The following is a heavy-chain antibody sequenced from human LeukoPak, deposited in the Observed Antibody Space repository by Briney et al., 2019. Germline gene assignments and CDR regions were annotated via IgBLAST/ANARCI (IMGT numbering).Heavy chain of an antibody. CDR1: GFTFSSYN. V-gene: IGHV3-48*04. D-gene: IGHD1-26*01. J-gene: IGHJ4*02. CDR2: ISSTSSTI. CDR3: VLAVDY. Sequence: GGSLRLSCAVSGFTFSSYNMHWVRQAPGKGLEWISYISSTSSTIYYADSVKGRLTISRDNAKNLLYLQMNSLRAEDTAVYYCVLAVDYWGQGTLVTVPS.